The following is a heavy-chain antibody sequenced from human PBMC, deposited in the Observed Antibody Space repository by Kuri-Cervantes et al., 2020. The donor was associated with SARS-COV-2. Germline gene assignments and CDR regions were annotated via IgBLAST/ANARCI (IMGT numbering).Heavy chain of an antibody. CDR1: GGSISSGDYY. Sequence: SETLSLTCTVSGGSISSGDYYWGWIRQPPGKGLEFIETIYYDRRTYYNTSLKSRVTISVDTSKKQFSPKLSSVTAADTAVYYCARHDYWGQGTMVTVSS. V-gene: IGHV4-39*01. J-gene: IGHJ4*02. CDR2: IYYDRRT. CDR3: ARHDY.